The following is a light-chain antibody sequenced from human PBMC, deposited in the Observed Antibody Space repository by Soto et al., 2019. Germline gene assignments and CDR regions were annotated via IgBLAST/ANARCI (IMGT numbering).Light chain of an antibody. CDR3: QQRSNGPPIT. J-gene: IGKJ5*01. Sequence: EVVLTLSPATLSLSPRERAPLSCSSSQSVSSQLAWYQQKPGQAPRLLIYDASNRATGIPARFSGSGSGTDFTLTTSSLQSEDYAVYYCQQRSNGPPITFGQGSLLEIK. CDR1: QSVSSQ. V-gene: IGKV3-11*01. CDR2: DAS.